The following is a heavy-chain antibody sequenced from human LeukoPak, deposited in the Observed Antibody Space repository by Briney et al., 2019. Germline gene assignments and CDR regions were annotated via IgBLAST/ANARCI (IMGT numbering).Heavy chain of an antibody. J-gene: IGHJ5*02. CDR3: ARGVVWFGSPPNWFDP. D-gene: IGHD3-10*01. V-gene: IGHV4-61*02. Sequence: SETLSLTCTVSGGSISSGSYYWSWIRQPAGKGLEWIGRIYTSGSTNYNPSLKSRVTISVDTSKNQFSLKLSSVTAADTAVYYCARGVVWFGSPPNWFDPWGRGTLVTVSS. CDR2: IYTSGST. CDR1: GGSISSGSYY.